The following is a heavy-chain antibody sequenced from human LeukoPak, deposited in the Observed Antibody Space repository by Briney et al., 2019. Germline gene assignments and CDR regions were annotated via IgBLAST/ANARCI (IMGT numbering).Heavy chain of an antibody. D-gene: IGHD3-3*01. Sequence: ASVKVSCKASGGTFSSYAISWVRQAPGQGLEWMGGIIPIFGTANYAQKFQGRVTITADKSTSTAYMELSSLRSEDTAVYYCARLALDYDFWSENDGSYYYYYYMDVWGKGTTVTVSS. CDR2: IIPIFGTA. CDR1: GGTFSSYA. V-gene: IGHV1-69*06. J-gene: IGHJ6*03. CDR3: ARLALDYDFWSENDGSYYYYYYMDV.